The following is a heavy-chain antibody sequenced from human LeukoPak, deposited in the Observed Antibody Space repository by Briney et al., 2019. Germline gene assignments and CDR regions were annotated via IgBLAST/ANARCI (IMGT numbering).Heavy chain of an antibody. CDR1: GASISSYY. J-gene: IGHJ4*02. CDR2: IDYSGST. V-gene: IGHV4-59*08. Sequence: SETLSLTCSVSGASISSYYWSWIRQPPGKGLEWIGYIDYSGSTNYSPSLKSRVTISADSSKNQFSLKLTSLTAADTALYFCARHYSSDPFDYWGQGTLVTVSS. D-gene: IGHD2-21*01. CDR3: ARHYSSDPFDY.